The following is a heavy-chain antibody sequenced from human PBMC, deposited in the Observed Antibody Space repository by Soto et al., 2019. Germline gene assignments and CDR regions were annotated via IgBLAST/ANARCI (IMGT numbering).Heavy chain of an antibody. J-gene: IGHJ4*02. D-gene: IGHD1-26*01. CDR3: AKVRYRELPPTDY. CDR1: GFTFSSYG. Sequence: AGGSLRLSCAASGFTFSSYGMHWVRQAPGKGLEWVAVISYDGSNKYYADSVKGRFTISRDNSKNTLYLQMNSLRAEDTAVYYCAKVRYRELPPTDYWGQGTLVTVSS. V-gene: IGHV3-30*18. CDR2: ISYDGSNK.